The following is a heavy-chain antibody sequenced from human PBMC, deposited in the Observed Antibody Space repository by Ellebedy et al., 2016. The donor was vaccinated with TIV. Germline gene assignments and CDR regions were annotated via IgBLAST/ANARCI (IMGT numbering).Heavy chain of an antibody. CDR2: ISSSGSYT. CDR1: GFTFSSYS. Sequence: GESLKISCAASGFTFSSYSMNWVRQAPGKGLEWVSFISSSGSYTYDADSVKGRFTISRDNAKNSLYLQMNSLRAEDTAVYYCARGPNWHFDYWGQGTLVTVSS. CDR3: ARGPNWHFDY. D-gene: IGHD1-1*01. J-gene: IGHJ4*02. V-gene: IGHV3-21*01.